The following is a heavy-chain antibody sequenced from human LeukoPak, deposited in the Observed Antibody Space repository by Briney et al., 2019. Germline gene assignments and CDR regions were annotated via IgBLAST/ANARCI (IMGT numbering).Heavy chain of an antibody. Sequence: MPSETLSLTCTVSGGSISSSSYYWGWIRQPPGKGLEWIGSIYYSGSTYYNPSLKSRVTISVDTSKNQFSLKLSSVTAADTAVYYCARQSSGWWDYWGQGTLVTVSS. D-gene: IGHD6-19*01. J-gene: IGHJ4*02. CDR1: GGSISSSSYY. CDR3: ARQSSGWWDY. CDR2: IYYSGST. V-gene: IGHV4-39*01.